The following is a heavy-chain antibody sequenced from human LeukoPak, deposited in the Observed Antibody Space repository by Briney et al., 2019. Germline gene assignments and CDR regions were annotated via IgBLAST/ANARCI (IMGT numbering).Heavy chain of an antibody. D-gene: IGHD1-26*01. CDR2: IYYSGSI. J-gene: IGHJ4*02. Sequence: PSETLSLTCTVSGGSVNSGSYYWNWIRQPSGKGLEWIGYIYYSGSINYNPSLKSRVTISVDTSKNQFSLKLSSVTAADTAVYYCARAAHSGSYHSDYWGQGTLVTVSS. V-gene: IGHV4-61*01. CDR3: ARAAHSGSYHSDY. CDR1: GGSVNSGSYY.